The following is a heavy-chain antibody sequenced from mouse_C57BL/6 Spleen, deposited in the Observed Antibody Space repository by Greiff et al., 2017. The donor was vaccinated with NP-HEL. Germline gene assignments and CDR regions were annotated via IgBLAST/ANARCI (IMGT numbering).Heavy chain of an antibody. CDR2: ISDGGSYT. D-gene: IGHD1-1*01. V-gene: IGHV5-4*03. J-gene: IGHJ2*01. CDR3: ARVLFITTVFDY. CDR1: GFTFSSYA. Sequence: EVMLVESGGGLVKPGGSLKLSCAASGFTFSSYAMSWVRQTPEKRLEWVATISDGGSYTYYPDNVKGRFTISRDNAKNNLYLQMSHLKSEDTAMYYCARVLFITTVFDYWGQGTTLTVSS.